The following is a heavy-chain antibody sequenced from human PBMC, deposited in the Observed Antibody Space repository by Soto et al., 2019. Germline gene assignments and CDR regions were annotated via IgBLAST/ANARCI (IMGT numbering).Heavy chain of an antibody. D-gene: IGHD2-8*01. J-gene: IGHJ4*02. V-gene: IGHV1-69*13. CDR3: ARRGPVRHNGGGFDY. CDR1: GGTFSSYA. Sequence: VKVSCKASGGTFSSYAISWVRQAPGQGLERMGGIIPIFGTANYAQKFQGRVTITADESTSTAYMELSSLRSEDTSVYYFARRGPVRHNGGGFDYWGQGTLVTVSS. CDR2: IIPIFGTA.